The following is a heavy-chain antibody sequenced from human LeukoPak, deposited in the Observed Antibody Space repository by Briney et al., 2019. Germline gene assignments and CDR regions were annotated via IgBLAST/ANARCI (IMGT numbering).Heavy chain of an antibody. J-gene: IGHJ6*02. D-gene: IGHD5-18*01. Sequence: GASVKVSCKTSGGTFSSSAITWVRQAPGQGLEWMGRIIPVLNITTYAQKFQGRVTITADTSTSTVYMELSSLRSEETAVYYCAKDQGLTAPPPYGLDVWCQGTTVIV. CDR2: IIPVLNIT. CDR3: AKDQGLTAPPPYGLDV. V-gene: IGHV1-69*04. CDR1: GGTFSSSA.